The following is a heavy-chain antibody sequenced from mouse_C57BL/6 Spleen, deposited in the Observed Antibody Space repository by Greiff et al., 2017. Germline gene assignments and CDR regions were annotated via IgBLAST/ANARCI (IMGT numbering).Heavy chain of an antibody. Sequence: EVKLVESGGGLVQPGGSMKLSCVASGFTFSNYWMNWVRQSPEKGLEWVAQIRLKSDNYATHYAESVKGKFTISRDESKSRVYLQMNNLRAEDSAVYYCTKGNSNSYWGQGTTLTVSS. CDR3: TKGNSNSY. V-gene: IGHV6-3*01. J-gene: IGHJ2*01. D-gene: IGHD2-5*01. CDR1: GFTFSNYW. CDR2: IRLKSDNYAT.